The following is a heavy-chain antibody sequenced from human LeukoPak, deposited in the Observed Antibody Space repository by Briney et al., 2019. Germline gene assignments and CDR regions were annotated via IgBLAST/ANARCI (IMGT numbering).Heavy chain of an antibody. CDR1: GYTFTSFG. CDR2: MNPNSGRT. Sequence: ASVKVSCKTSGYTFTSFGTNWVRQAPGQGLEWMGWMNPNSGRTGYAQKFEGRVTMTRDTSISTAYMEVNGLRSEDTAVYYCARGRFDELFLDYWGQGTLITVSS. J-gene: IGHJ4*02. D-gene: IGHD3-10*01. CDR3: ARGRFDELFLDY. V-gene: IGHV1-8*01.